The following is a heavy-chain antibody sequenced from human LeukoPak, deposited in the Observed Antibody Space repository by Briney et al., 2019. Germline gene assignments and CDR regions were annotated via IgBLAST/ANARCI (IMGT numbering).Heavy chain of an antibody. J-gene: IGHJ4*02. CDR1: GFTLSCDA. CDR3: AKDIWGASTDY. Sequence: GEALMLCCAASGFTLSCDAMSSVRQATGRGLEWVTTVSGSSSSTYYADSVRGRFTISRDNSKNTLYLQMNSLRAEDTAVYYCAKDIWGASTDYWGQGTLVTVSS. D-gene: IGHD3-16*01. V-gene: IGHV3-23*01. CDR2: VSGSSSST.